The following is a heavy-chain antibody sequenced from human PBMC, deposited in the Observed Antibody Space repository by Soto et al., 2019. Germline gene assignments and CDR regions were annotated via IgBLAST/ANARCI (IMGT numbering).Heavy chain of an antibody. D-gene: IGHD3-22*01. Sequence: PGESLKISCKGSGYSFTSYWIGWVRQMPGKGLEWMGIIYPGDSDTRYSPSFQGQVTISADKSISTAYLQWSSLKASDTAMYYCARSPDYYDSSGYYYGGVDYWGQGTLVTVSS. J-gene: IGHJ4*02. CDR2: IYPGDSDT. V-gene: IGHV5-51*01. CDR3: ARSPDYYDSSGYYYGGVDY. CDR1: GYSFTSYW.